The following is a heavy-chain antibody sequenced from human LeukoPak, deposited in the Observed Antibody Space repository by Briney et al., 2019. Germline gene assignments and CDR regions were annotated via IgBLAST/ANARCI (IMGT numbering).Heavy chain of an antibody. V-gene: IGHV4-59*01. Sequence: KSSETLSLTCAVYGGSFSGYYWSWIRQPPGKGLEWIGYIYYSGSTNYNPSLKSRVTISVDTSKNQFSLKLSSVTAADTAVYYCARVSYSSGWYDDYFDYWGQGTLVTVSS. CDR1: GGSFSGYY. J-gene: IGHJ4*02. CDR2: IYYSGST. D-gene: IGHD6-19*01. CDR3: ARVSYSSGWYDDYFDY.